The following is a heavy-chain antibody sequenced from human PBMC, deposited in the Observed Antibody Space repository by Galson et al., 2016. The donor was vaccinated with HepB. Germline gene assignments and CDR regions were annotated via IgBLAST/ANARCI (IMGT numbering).Heavy chain of an antibody. CDR3: TRDSNPFYYNFWSGYLLADY. Sequence: SLRLSCAASGFTFGDYAMSWFRQAPGKGLEWVGFIRSNTYGGTTEYAAYVKGRFTISRDDSTTIAYLQMNSLSTEDTAVYYFTRDSNPFYYNFWSGYLLADYWGQGTLVTVSS. J-gene: IGHJ4*02. CDR1: GFTFGDYA. V-gene: IGHV3-49*03. D-gene: IGHD3-3*01. CDR2: IRSNTYGGTT.